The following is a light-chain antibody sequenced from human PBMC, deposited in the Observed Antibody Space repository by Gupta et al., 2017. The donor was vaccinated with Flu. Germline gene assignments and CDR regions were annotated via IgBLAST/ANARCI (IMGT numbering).Light chain of an antibody. CDR2: ENN. J-gene: IGLJ2*01. CDR3: GTWDTSRSVAV. V-gene: IGLV1-51*02. Sequence: QSVLTQPPSVSAAPGQKVTISCSGSNSNIGNKAVSWYQRFPGTAPKLLIYENNERHAGIPDRFSGTKSGTSATMVTTGLQPGEEADYYWGTWDTSRSVAVFGGGTKLTVL. CDR1: NSNIGNKA.